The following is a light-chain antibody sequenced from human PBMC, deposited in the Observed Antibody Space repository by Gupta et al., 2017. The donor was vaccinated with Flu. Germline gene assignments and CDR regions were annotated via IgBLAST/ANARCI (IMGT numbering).Light chain of an antibody. Sequence: KRTRTLKSGHSRYAIAWDQRRPEKGPQYLMRVSSDGRHSQGDGRPDRFSGARAGAERYLTISNRPTEDEADYSCQSWGMEILVVFGGGTKRTVL. CDR1: SGHSRYA. V-gene: IGLV4-69*01. CDR2: VSSDGRH. J-gene: IGLJ2*01. CDR3: QSWGMEILVV.